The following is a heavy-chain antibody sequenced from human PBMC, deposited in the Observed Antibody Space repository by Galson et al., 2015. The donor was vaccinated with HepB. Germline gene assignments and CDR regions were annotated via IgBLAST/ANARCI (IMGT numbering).Heavy chain of an antibody. CDR2: ISGSGGST. J-gene: IGHJ4*02. CDR1: GFTFSSYA. V-gene: IGHV3-23*01. D-gene: IGHD3-10*01. CDR3: AKDIWFGESGLYFDY. Sequence: SLRLSCAASGFTFSSYAMSWVRQAPGKGLEWVSAISGSGGSTYYADSVKGRFTISRDNSKNTLYLQMNSLRAEDTAVYYCAKDIWFGESGLYFDYWGQGTLVTVSS.